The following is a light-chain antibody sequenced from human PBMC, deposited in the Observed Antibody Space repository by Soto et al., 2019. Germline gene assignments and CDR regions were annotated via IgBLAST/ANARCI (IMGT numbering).Light chain of an antibody. V-gene: IGKV3-15*01. CDR2: AAS. J-gene: IGKJ1*01. CDR1: QSVSSK. CDR3: QQYNNWPWT. Sequence: EIVMTQSPATLSVSPGERAALSCRASQSVSSKLAWYQQKPGQAPRLLIYAASTRATGIPARFSGSGSGTEFTLTISSLQSEDFAVHYCQQYNNWPWTFGQGTKVEIK.